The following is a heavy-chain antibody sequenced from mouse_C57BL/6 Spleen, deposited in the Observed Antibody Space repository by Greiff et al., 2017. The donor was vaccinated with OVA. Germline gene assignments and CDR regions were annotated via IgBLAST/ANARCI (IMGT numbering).Heavy chain of an antibody. D-gene: IGHD1-1*01. CDR3: ARPTTERYWYFDV. Sequence: DVMLVESGGGLVKPGGSLKLSCAASGFTFSDYGMHWVRQAPEKGLEWVAYISSGSSTIYYADTVKGRFTISRDNAKNTLFLQMTSLRSEDTAMYYCARPTTERYWYFDVWGTGTTVTVSS. CDR2: ISSGSSTI. CDR1: GFTFSDYG. V-gene: IGHV5-17*01. J-gene: IGHJ1*03.